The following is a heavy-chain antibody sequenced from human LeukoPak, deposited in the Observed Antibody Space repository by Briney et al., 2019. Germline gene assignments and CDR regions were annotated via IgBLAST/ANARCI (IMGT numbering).Heavy chain of an antibody. CDR1: GGSISSYY. D-gene: IGHD6-19*01. CDR3: ANGRSGWYSDY. CDR2: IYYSGST. Sequence: PSETLSLTCTVSGGSISSYYWSWIRQPPGKGLEWIGYIYYSGSTNYNPSLKSRVTISVDTSKNQFSLKLSSVTAADTAVYYCANGRSGWYSDYWGQGTLVTVSS. J-gene: IGHJ4*02. V-gene: IGHV4-59*01.